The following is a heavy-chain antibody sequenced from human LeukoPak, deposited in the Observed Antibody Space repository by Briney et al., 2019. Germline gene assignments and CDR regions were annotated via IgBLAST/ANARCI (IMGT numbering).Heavy chain of an antibody. CDR2: IVHSGST. CDR1: GGSFSGSY. J-gene: IGHJ5*02. Sequence: SETLSLTCAVYGGSFSGSYWSWVRQPPGKGLEWIGEIVHSGSTNYNPSLKSRVTISVDTSTNQFSLKLSSVTAADAAVYYCARQAYDILTGYRNWFDPWGQGTQVTVSS. D-gene: IGHD3-9*01. V-gene: IGHV4-34*12. CDR3: ARQAYDILTGYRNWFDP.